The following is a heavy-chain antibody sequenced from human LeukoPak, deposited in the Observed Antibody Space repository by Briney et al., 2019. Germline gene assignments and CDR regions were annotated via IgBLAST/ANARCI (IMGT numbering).Heavy chain of an antibody. CDR3: ASTTYYDNSGYLSY. V-gene: IGHV1-18*01. Sequence: ASVKGSCKASGYTFTSYVISWVRQAPGQGLEWMGWISAYNGNTIYAQKLQGRVTMTTDTSTSTAYMELRSLRSDDTAVYYCASTTYYDNSGYLSYWGQGTLVTVSS. D-gene: IGHD3-22*01. CDR1: GYTFTSYV. CDR2: ISAYNGNT. J-gene: IGHJ4*02.